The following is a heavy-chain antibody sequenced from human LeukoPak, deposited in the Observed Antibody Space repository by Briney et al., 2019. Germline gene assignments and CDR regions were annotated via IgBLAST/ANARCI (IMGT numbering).Heavy chain of an antibody. D-gene: IGHD4-17*01. CDR3: AKEATVTGYAGMDV. CDR2: MSGSGGSA. CDR1: GIILSNCA. V-gene: IGHV3-23*01. J-gene: IGHJ6*02. Sequence: PGGSVSLLCAVSGIILSNCAMSWVRHAPGEGLEWVTSMSGSGGSAYYTDYVKGRVTISTDNTKNTLYLQMNRLRGEDTAVYYCAKEATVTGYAGMDVWGQGTTVTVSS.